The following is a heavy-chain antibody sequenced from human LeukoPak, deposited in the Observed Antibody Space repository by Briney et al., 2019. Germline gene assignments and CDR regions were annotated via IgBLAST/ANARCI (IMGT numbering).Heavy chain of an antibody. CDR3: AKDPDDSSGYYTH. CDR2: ISGSGGST. D-gene: IGHD3-22*01. V-gene: IGHV3-23*01. J-gene: IGHJ4*02. CDR1: GFTFSSYA. Sequence: GGSLRLSCAASGFTFSSYAMSWVRQAPGKGLEWVSAISGSGGSTYYADSVKGRFTISRDNSKNTLYLQMNSLKAEDTAVYYCAKDPDDSSGYYTHWGQGTLVTVSS.